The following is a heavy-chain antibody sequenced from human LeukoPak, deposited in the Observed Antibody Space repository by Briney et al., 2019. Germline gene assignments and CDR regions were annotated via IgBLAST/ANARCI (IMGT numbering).Heavy chain of an antibody. Sequence: GGSLRLSCAASGFTFSSYSMNWVRQAPGKGLEWVSSISSSSSYIYYADSVKGRFTISRDNAKNSLYLQMNSLRAEDTAVYYCARGSEDYGKNWFDPWGQGTLVTVSS. J-gene: IGHJ5*02. CDR3: ARGSEDYGKNWFDP. CDR1: GFTFSSYS. V-gene: IGHV3-21*01. CDR2: ISSSSSYI. D-gene: IGHD4-17*01.